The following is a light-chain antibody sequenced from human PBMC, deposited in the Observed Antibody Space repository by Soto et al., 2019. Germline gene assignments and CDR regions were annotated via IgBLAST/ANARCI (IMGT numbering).Light chain of an antibody. V-gene: IGLV1-40*01. CDR1: SSNIGAGYD. J-gene: IGLJ1*01. Sequence: QSVLTQPPSVSGAPGQRVTISCAGSSSNIGAGYDVHWYQQFPGTAPRLLIYGSYNRPSGVPDRFSGSKSGTSASLAITGLQTEDEADYFCQSYDSSLSAYVFGPGTKLTVL. CDR2: GSY. CDR3: QSYDSSLSAYV.